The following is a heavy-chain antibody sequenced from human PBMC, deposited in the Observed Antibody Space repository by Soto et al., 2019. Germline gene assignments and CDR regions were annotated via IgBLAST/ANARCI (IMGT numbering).Heavy chain of an antibody. J-gene: IGHJ6*02. CDR3: ARGGYYDNVWGKLSHYGLDV. V-gene: IGHV1-18*01. CDR2: ISPYNDQT. Sequence: VQLVQSASEVMKPGASVKVSCKASGYTFIRYGITWVRQAPGQRLEWMGWISPYNDQTIYAQKLQGRVTMTADTSTRTVYMQLRSLKSDDTAVYYCARGGYYDNVWGKLSHYGLDVWGQGTSVTVSS. CDR1: GYTFIRYG. D-gene: IGHD3-16*01.